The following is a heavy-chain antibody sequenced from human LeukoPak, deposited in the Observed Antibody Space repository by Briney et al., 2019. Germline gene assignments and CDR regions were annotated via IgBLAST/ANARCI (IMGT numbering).Heavy chain of an antibody. Sequence: GGSLRLSCAASGFTLSNHWMIWVRQAPGKGLECVANIKQDGIEKYYLDSVKGRFTISRDNAKNSVYLQMNSLRAEDTAVYYCASSGSYGDDAFDIWGQGTMVTVSS. CDR1: GFTLSNHW. V-gene: IGHV3-7*01. CDR2: IKQDGIEK. D-gene: IGHD1-26*01. CDR3: ASSGSYGDDAFDI. J-gene: IGHJ3*02.